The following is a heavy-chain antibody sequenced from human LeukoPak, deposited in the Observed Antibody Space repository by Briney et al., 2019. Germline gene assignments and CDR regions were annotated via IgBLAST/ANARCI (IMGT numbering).Heavy chain of an antibody. V-gene: IGHV3-30-3*01. Sequence: GGSLRLSCAASGFTFSSYAMHWVRQAPGKGLEWVAVISYDGSNKYYADSVKGRFTISRDNSKNTLYLQMNSLRAEDTAVYYCARNQLPDGYYYYYMGVWGKGTPVTVSS. CDR2: ISYDGSNK. CDR1: GFTFSSYA. D-gene: IGHD2-2*01. CDR3: ARNQLPDGYYYYYMGV. J-gene: IGHJ6*03.